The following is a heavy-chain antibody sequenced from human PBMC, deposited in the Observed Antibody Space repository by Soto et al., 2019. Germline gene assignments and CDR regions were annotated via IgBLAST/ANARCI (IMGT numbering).Heavy chain of an antibody. J-gene: IGHJ4*02. Sequence: QVQLVQSGAEVKKPGASVKVSCKASGYTFTSYGISWVRQAPGQGLEGMGGISAYNGNTKYAQKLQGRVTMTTDTSTSTADMELRSLRSDDTAGYYCAREPNYFDYWGQGTLVTVSS. CDR1: GYTFTSYG. V-gene: IGHV1-18*01. CDR3: AREPNYFDY. CDR2: ISAYNGNT.